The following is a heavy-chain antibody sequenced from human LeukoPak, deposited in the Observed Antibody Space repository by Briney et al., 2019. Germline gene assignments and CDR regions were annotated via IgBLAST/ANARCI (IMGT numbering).Heavy chain of an antibody. CDR1: GITFSSYG. J-gene: IGHJ3*02. D-gene: IGHD3-10*01. CDR3: AKGEFYLDAFDI. CDR2: ISSTGGTT. Sequence: GGSLRLSCAASGITFSSYGMSWVRQAPGKGLEWVSSISSTGGTTYYADSVKGRFTISRDNSKNTLYLQMKSLRAEDTAVYFCAKGEFYLDAFDIWGQGTLVTVSS. V-gene: IGHV3-23*01.